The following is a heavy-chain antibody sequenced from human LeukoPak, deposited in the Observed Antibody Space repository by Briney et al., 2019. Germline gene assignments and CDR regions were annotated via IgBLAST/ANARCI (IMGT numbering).Heavy chain of an antibody. Sequence: PGGSLRLSCAASGFTFSRFWMHWVRQAPGKGLVWVSRINSDGSATTYADSVKGRFTISRDNSKNTVYLQMNSLRADDTAVYYCARDRNYDILTGSSRYYFDYWGQGTLVTVSS. J-gene: IGHJ4*02. V-gene: IGHV3-74*03. CDR3: ARDRNYDILTGSSRYYFDY. CDR2: INSDGSAT. CDR1: GFTFSRFW. D-gene: IGHD3-9*01.